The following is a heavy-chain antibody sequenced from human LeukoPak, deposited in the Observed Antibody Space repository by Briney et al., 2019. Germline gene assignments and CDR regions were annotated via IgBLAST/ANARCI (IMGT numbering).Heavy chain of an antibody. V-gene: IGHV3-23*01. D-gene: IGHD2-8*02. CDR1: GFTFSSYA. CDR3: EKDRSCTGDICRGDFDY. J-gene: IGHJ4*02. CDR2: ISGSGGST. Sequence: PGGSLRLSCAASGFTFSSYAMSWVRQAPGKGLEWVSSISGSGGSTYSADSVKGRFTISRGNSKNTRYLQMNSLRAEDTALYYDEKDRSCTGDICRGDFDYWGQGTLVTVSS.